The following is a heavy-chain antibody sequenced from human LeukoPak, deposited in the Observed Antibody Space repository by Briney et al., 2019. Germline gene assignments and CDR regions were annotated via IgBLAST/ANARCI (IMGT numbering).Heavy chain of an antibody. CDR3: ARDHHYDSSGRGFDY. CDR1: GFTVSRNY. Sequence: PGGSLRLSCAASGFTVSRNYMSWVRQAPGKGLEWVSVMYSGGDTYYADSVKGRFTISRDNSKNTLYLQMTSLRAEDTAVYYCARDHHYDSSGRGFDYWGQGTQVTVSS. D-gene: IGHD3-22*01. CDR2: MYSGGDT. V-gene: IGHV3-66*01. J-gene: IGHJ4*02.